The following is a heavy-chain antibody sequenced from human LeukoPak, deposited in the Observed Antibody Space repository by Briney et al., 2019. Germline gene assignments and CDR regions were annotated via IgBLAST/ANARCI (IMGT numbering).Heavy chain of an antibody. CDR1: GFTFSSYA. V-gene: IGHV3-23*01. D-gene: IGHD3-22*01. CDR3: AKAKVQYYDLFDI. CDR2: ISGSGGST. J-gene: IGHJ3*02. Sequence: PGGSLRLSSAASGFTFSSYAMSWVRQAPGKGLEWVSAISGSGGSTYYADSVKGRFTISRDNSKNTLYLQMNSLRAEDTAVYYCAKAKVQYYDLFDIWGQGTMVTVSS.